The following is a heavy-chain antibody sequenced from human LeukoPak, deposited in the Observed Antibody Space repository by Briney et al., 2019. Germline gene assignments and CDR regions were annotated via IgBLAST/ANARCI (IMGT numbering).Heavy chain of an antibody. J-gene: IGHJ3*02. D-gene: IGHD3-16*01. Sequence: GGSLRLSCAASGFTFDEYGMNWVRQVPGKGLEWVSAISGSGGSTYYADSVKGRFTISRDNSKNTLYLQMNSLRAEDTAVYYCAKVTSGGAFDIWGQGTMVTVSS. CDR2: ISGSGGST. CDR1: GFTFDEYG. CDR3: AKVTSGGAFDI. V-gene: IGHV3-23*01.